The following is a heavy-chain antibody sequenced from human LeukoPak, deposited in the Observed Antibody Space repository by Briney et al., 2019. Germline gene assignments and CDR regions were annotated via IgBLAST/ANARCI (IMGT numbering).Heavy chain of an antibody. CDR3: ARGRYGDYAY. CDR2: IYHSGST. J-gene: IGHJ4*02. D-gene: IGHD4-17*01. V-gene: IGHV4-30-2*01. Sequence: SETLSLTCAVSGGSISSGGYSWSWIRQPPGKGLEWIGYIYHSGSTYYNPSLKSRVTISVDRSKNQFSLKLSSVTAADTAVYYCARGRYGDYAYWGQGTLVTVSS. CDR1: GGSISSGGYS.